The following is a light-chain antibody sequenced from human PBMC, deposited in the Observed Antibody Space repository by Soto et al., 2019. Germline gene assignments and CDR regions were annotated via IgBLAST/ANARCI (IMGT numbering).Light chain of an antibody. Sequence: VMTQSPATLSVSPGERATFSCRASQGVGSYLAWYQQKPGQAPRLLIYGASNRATGIPARFSGSWSGTDFTLTISSLQSEDFAHYYCQQYNIWPPTFGPGTKVDIK. V-gene: IGKV3-15*01. CDR3: QQYNIWPPT. CDR1: QGVGSY. J-gene: IGKJ3*01. CDR2: GAS.